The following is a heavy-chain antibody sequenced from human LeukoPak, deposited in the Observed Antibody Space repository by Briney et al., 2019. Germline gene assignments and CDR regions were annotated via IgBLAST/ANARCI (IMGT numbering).Heavy chain of an antibody. V-gene: IGHV3-21*01. J-gene: IGHJ4*02. CDR3: ARDGVTVTKNFDY. D-gene: IGHD4-17*01. Sequence: GGSLRLSCAASGFTFSSYSMNWVRQAPGKGLEWVSSISSSSYIYYADSVKGRFTISRDNAKNSLYLQMNSLRAEDTAVYYCARDGVTVTKNFDYWGQGTLVTVSS. CDR2: ISSSSYI. CDR1: GFTFSSYS.